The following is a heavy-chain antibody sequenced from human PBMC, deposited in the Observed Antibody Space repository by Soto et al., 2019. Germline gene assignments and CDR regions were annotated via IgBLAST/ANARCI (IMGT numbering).Heavy chain of an antibody. D-gene: IGHD3-22*01. J-gene: IGHJ4*02. Sequence: PGGSLRLSCAASGFTFSSYWMHWVRQAPGKGLVWVSRINSDGSSTSYADPVKGRFTISRDNAKNTLYLQMNSLRAEDTAVYYCARDKQMDSSGYPIDYWGQGTLVTVSS. V-gene: IGHV3-74*01. CDR3: ARDKQMDSSGYPIDY. CDR2: INSDGSST. CDR1: GFTFSSYW.